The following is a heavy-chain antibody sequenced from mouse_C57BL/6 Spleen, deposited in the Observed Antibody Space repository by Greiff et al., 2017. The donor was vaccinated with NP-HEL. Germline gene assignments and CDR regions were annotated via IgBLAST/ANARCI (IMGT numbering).Heavy chain of an antibody. V-gene: IGHV5-17*01. D-gene: IGHD4-1*02. J-gene: IGHJ3*01. Sequence: EVQRVESGGGLVKPGGSLKLSCAASGFTFSDYGMHWVRQAPEKGLEWVAYISSGSSTIYYADTVKGRFTISRDNAKNTLFLQMTSLRSEDTAMYYCASSTGSWFAYWGQGTLVTVSA. CDR1: GFTFSDYG. CDR3: ASSTGSWFAY. CDR2: ISSGSSTI.